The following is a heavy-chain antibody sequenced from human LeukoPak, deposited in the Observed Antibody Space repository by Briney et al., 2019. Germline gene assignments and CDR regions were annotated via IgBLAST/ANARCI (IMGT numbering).Heavy chain of an antibody. CDR2: IYYSGST. D-gene: IGHD6-6*01. CDR3: AGSIAARLDY. Sequence: PSETLSLTCTVSGDSISSGIYYWGWIRQPPGKGLEWIATIYYSGSTYNNPSLKSRVTISVDTSKNQFSLKLCSVTAADTAVYYCAGSIAARLDYWGQGTLVTVSS. V-gene: IGHV4-39*07. J-gene: IGHJ4*02. CDR1: GDSISSGIYY.